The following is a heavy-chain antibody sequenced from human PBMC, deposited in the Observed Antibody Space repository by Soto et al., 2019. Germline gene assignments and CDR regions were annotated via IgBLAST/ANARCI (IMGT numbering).Heavy chain of an antibody. CDR2: ISYDGSNK. J-gene: IGHJ6*02. V-gene: IGHV3-30-3*01. D-gene: IGHD3-3*01. CDR3: ARVVLRFLEWPVADGMDV. Sequence: QVQLVESGGGVVQPGRSLRLSCAASGFTFSSYAMHWVRQAPGKGLEWVAVISYDGSNKYYADSVKGRFTISRDNSKNALYLQMNSLRAEDTAVYYCARVVLRFLEWPVADGMDVWGQGTTVTVSS. CDR1: GFTFSSYA.